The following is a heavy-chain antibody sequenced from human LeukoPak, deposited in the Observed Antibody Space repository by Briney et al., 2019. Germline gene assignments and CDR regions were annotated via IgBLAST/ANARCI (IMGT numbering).Heavy chain of an antibody. CDR3: ARARYSDY. CDR2: IKEDGSEK. V-gene: IGHV3-7*01. CDR1: GFTFSNYW. J-gene: IGHJ4*02. Sequence: GGSLRLSCVASGFTFSNYWMTWVRQALGKGLEWVANIKEDGSEKNYADSVKGRFTISRDNAKNSLYLQMNSLRGEDTAVYYCARARYSDYWGQGTLVTVSS.